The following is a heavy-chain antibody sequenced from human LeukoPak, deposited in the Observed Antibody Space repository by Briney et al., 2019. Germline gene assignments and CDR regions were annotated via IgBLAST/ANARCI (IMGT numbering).Heavy chain of an antibody. V-gene: IGHV1-69*05. J-gene: IGHJ4*02. Sequence: GASVKVSCKASGGTFSSNAISWVRQAPGQGLEWMGGIIPIFGTANYAQKFQGRVTITTDESTSTAYTELSSLRSEDTAVYYCASRPARYCGGDCYVDYWGQGTLVTVSS. D-gene: IGHD2-21*02. CDR3: ASRPARYCGGDCYVDY. CDR2: IIPIFGTA. CDR1: GGTFSSNA.